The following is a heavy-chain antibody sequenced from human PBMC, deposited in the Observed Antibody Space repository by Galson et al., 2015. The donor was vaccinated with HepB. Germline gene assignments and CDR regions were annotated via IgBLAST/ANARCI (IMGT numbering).Heavy chain of an antibody. CDR3: ARELREWFGELLGMDV. Sequence: SLRLSCAASGFTFSNHAIHWVRQAPGKGLEWVAIISYDGSNKYYADSVKGRFTISRDNSKNTLYLQMNSLRAEDTAVYYCARELREWFGELLGMDVWGQGTTVTVSS. V-gene: IGHV3-30*04. CDR1: GFTFSNHA. CDR2: ISYDGSNK. J-gene: IGHJ6*02. D-gene: IGHD3-10*01.